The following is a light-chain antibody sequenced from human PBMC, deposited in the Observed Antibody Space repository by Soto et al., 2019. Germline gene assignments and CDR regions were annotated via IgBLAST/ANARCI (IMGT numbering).Light chain of an antibody. CDR1: QSVSSSY. V-gene: IGKV3-20*01. CDR2: GAS. CDR3: QQYGSSTFT. J-gene: IGKJ3*01. Sequence: EIGLTQSPGTMSLSPGERATLSCRASQSVSSSYLAWYQQKPGQAPRLLIYGASSRATGLPDRFSGSGSGTDFTLTISRLEPEDFAVYYCQQYGSSTFTFGPGTKVDIK.